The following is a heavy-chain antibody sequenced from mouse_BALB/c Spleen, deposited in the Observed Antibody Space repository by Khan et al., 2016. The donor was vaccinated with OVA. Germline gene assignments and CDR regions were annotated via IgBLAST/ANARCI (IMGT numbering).Heavy chain of an antibody. Sequence: EVELVESGGDLVKPGGSLNLSCEASGFTFSSYGMSWLRQTPDKRLEWVATISNGGSYTYFPDSVKGRLTSSRDNAKNTLYLQMSSLKSEDTAMYYCARHRFTTPTAWFAYWGQGTLVTVFA. D-gene: IGHD1-2*01. CDR1: GFTFSSYG. CDR2: ISNGGSYT. CDR3: ARHRFTTPTAWFAY. J-gene: IGHJ3*01. V-gene: IGHV5-6*01.